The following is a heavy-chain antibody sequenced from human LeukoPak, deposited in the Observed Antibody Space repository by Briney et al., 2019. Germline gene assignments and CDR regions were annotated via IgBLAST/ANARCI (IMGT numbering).Heavy chain of an antibody. V-gene: IGHV1-18*01. CDR1: GYTFTSYG. D-gene: IGHD3-22*01. Sequence: ASVKVSRKASGYTFTSYGFNWVRQAPGQGLEWMGWISTYNGNTNYAQNFQGRVTMTTDTSTSTAYMEVRSLSSDDTAVYYCARDYYDSSTPGGYLGQGTLVTVSS. J-gene: IGHJ4*02. CDR3: ARDYYDSSTPGGY. CDR2: ISTYNGNT.